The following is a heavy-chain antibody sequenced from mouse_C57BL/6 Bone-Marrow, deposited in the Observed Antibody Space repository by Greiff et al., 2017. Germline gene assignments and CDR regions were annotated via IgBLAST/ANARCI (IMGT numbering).Heavy chain of an antibody. D-gene: IGHD2-3*01. V-gene: IGHV1-19*01. CDR1: GYTFTDYY. J-gene: IGHJ3*01. CDR2: INPYNGGT. CDR3: ARRWLLEDY. Sequence: EVQLQQSGPVLVKPGASVKMSCKASGYTFTDYYMNWVKQSHGKSLEWIGVINPYNGGTSYNQKFKGKATLTVDKSSSTAYMELNSLTSEDSAVYYCARRWLLEDYWGQGTLVTVSA.